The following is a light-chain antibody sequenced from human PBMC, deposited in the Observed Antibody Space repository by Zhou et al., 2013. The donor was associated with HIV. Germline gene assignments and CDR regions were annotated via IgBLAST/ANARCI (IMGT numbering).Light chain of an antibody. CDR1: QGISSY. CDR3: QQVNSYPPS. Sequence: DIQLTQSPSFLSASVGDRVTITCRASQGISSYLAWYQQKPGKAPKLLIYAASTLQSGVPSRFSGGGSGTEFTLTISSLQPEDFATYYCQQVNSYPPSFGGGTKVEIK. CDR2: AAS. V-gene: IGKV1-9*01. J-gene: IGKJ4*01.